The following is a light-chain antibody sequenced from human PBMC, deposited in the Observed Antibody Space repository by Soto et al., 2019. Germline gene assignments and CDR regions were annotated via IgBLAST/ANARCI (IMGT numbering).Light chain of an antibody. CDR1: QSISTW. CDR2: KAS. J-gene: IGKJ1*01. CDR3: QHYNSYSEA. V-gene: IGKV1-5*03. Sequence: DIKMTQSPSSLSASVGDRVTITCRASQSISTWLAWFQQKPGKAPNLLIYKASTLESGVPSRFSGSGSGTEFTLTISSLQPDDFATYYCQHYNSYSEAFGQGTKVDIK.